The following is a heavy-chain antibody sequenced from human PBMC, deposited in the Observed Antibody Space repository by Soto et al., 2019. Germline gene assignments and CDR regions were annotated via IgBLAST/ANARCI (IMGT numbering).Heavy chain of an antibody. CDR2: IKTDGSFS. CDR3: ARGFYGDPPALDY. J-gene: IGHJ4*02. Sequence: EVQLVESGGGLVQPGGSLRLSCAASGFTFSSYYMHWVRQAPGKGLVWISRIKTDGSFSRYADSVKGRFTISRDNARNTLFLQMNSLSDDDTAVYYCARGFYGDPPALDYWGQGTLVSVSS. D-gene: IGHD4-17*01. V-gene: IGHV3-74*01. CDR1: GFTFSSYY.